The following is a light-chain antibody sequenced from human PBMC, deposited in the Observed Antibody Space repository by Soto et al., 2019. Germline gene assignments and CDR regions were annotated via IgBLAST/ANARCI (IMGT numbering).Light chain of an antibody. CDR2: ASS. V-gene: IGKV1-9*01. CDR3: QQVDSYPRT. CDR1: QGIGTY. J-gene: IGKJ1*01. Sequence: IQLTQSGSALSASLGDRVAVTCLASQGIGTYLVWYQQNSGKAPTVLIYASSTLQTGVPSRFSGSGSGTDFSLTISSLQPEDFATYYCQQVDSYPRTFGQGTKVDIK.